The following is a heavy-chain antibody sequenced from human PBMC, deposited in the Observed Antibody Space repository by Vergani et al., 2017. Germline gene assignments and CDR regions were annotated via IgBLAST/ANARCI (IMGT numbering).Heavy chain of an antibody. CDR2: IKQDGSEK. D-gene: IGHD3-3*01. J-gene: IGHJ6*03. CDR1: GFTFNSYW. Sequence: EVQLVESGGGLVQPGGSLRLSCAASGFTFNSYWMSWVRQAPGKGLEWVANIKQDGSEKYYVDSVKGRFTISRDNAKNSLYLQMNSLRAEDTAVYYCARDLRFLEWLTPYYYYYYYMDVWGKGTTVTVSS. V-gene: IGHV3-7*01. CDR3: ARDLRFLEWLTPYYYYYYYMDV.